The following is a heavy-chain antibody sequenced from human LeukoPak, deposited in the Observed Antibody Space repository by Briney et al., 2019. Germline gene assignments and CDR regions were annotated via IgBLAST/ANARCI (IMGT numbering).Heavy chain of an antibody. V-gene: IGHV3-7*01. CDR1: EFTFSSYW. D-gene: IGHD3/OR15-3a*01. CDR2: IKQDGSEK. CDR3: ARGFWTGVEY. J-gene: IGHJ4*02. Sequence: GGSLRLSCTASEFTFSSYWMSWVRQAPGKGLEWVANIKQDGSEKDYVDSVKGRFTISRDNAKNSLYLQMNSLRAEDTAVYYCARGFWTGVEYWGQGALVTVSS.